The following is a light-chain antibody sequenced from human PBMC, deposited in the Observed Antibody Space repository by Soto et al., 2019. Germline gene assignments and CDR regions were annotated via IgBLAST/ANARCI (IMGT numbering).Light chain of an antibody. CDR3: MQGTRCPWR. V-gene: IGKV2-30*01. CDR2: QGS. CDR1: QGLVDTDGNTY. J-gene: IGKJ4*02. Sequence: DVVMTQSPLSLPVTLGQPASISCRSSQGLVDTDGNTYLNWFQQRPGQSRRRLISQGSNRDSGVSDRFSGSGGATHLTLKISRVEAQDGGVYFCMQGTRCPWRLGEWTELEIK.